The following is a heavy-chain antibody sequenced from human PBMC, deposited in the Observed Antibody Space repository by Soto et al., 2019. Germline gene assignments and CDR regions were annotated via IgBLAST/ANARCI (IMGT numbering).Heavy chain of an antibody. CDR3: ATSRPGDVPFRDITIFCYY. CDR2: FDPEDGET. J-gene: IGHJ4*02. CDR1: GYTLTELS. D-gene: IGHD3-9*01. Sequence: GASVKVSCKVSGYTLTELSMHWVRQAPGKGLEWMGGFDPEDGETIYAQKFQGRVTMTEDTSTDTAYMELSSLRSEDTAVYYCATSRPGDVPFRDITIFCYYWGQGTLVTVSS. V-gene: IGHV1-24*01.